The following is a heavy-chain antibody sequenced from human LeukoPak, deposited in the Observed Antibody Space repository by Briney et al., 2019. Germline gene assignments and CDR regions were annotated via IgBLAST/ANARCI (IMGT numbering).Heavy chain of an antibody. Sequence: GGSLRLSCAASGFTFSSNWMSWVRQAPGKGLEWVANIKEDGSEKYYVDSVKGRFTISRDNAKNSLYLPMNSLRAEDTAVYYCARSGGGLGNYFDYWGQGTLVTVSS. CDR2: IKEDGSEK. V-gene: IGHV3-7*01. J-gene: IGHJ4*02. D-gene: IGHD3-16*01. CDR1: GFTFSSNW. CDR3: ARSGGGLGNYFDY.